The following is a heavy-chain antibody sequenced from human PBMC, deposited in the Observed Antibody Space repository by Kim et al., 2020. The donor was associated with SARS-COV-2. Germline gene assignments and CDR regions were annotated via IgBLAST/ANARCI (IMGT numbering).Heavy chain of an antibody. Sequence: GGSLRLSCTGSGFKFSDYYMTWIRQAPGKGLEWLSYISGHSNTIYYADSVKGRFTISRDNAKNSVFLLMTGLRVDDTAIYYCARENWLTATGAAGYWGHGTLVTISS. J-gene: IGHJ4*01. V-gene: IGHV3-11*01. CDR2: ISGHSNTI. CDR3: ARENWLTATGAAGY. D-gene: IGHD6-13*01. CDR1: GFKFSDYY.